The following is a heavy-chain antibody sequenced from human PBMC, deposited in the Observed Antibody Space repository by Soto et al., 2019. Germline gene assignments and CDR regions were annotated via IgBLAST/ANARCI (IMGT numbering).Heavy chain of an antibody. CDR2: ISYDGSNK. Sequence: QVQLVESGGGVVQPGRSLRLSCAASGFTFSSYGMHWVRQAPGKGLEWVAVISYDGSNKYYADSVKGRFTISRDNSKNTLYLQMNSLRAEDTAVDYCAKFEYSSSWYERYYYGMDVWGQGTTVTVSS. V-gene: IGHV3-30*18. J-gene: IGHJ6*02. CDR1: GFTFSSYG. CDR3: AKFEYSSSWYERYYYGMDV. D-gene: IGHD6-13*01.